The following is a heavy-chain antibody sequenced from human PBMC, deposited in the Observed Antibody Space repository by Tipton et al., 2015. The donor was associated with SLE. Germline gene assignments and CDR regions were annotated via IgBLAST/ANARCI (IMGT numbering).Heavy chain of an antibody. D-gene: IGHD3-3*01. Sequence: SLRLSCATSGFSFSNYVINWVRQAPGKGLEWVSVIFSGGNTFYADSVKGRSSISRDNAKNSLYLQMNSLRAEDTAVYYCARDNYYDLWSSYTQYNRCDPWGQGTLVTISS. CDR2: IFSGGNT. V-gene: IGHV3-69-1*01. J-gene: IGHJ5*02. CDR1: GFSFSNYV. CDR3: ARDNYYDLWSSYTQYNRCDP.